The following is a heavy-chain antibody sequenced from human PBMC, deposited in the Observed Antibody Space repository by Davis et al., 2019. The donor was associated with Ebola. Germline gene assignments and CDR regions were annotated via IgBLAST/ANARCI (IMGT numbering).Heavy chain of an antibody. D-gene: IGHD4-17*01. CDR3: STAFNSVTDGFDF. J-gene: IGHJ3*01. V-gene: IGHV3-11*06. Sequence: GESLKISCEASGFTFNSFWMSWIRQAPGKGLEWIARIGGSGGYTNYADSVRGRFTISRDSAKNSLYLQMDNLRPDDTAVYYCSTAFNSVTDGFDFWGQGAMVTVSS. CDR2: IGGSGGYT. CDR1: GFTFNSFW.